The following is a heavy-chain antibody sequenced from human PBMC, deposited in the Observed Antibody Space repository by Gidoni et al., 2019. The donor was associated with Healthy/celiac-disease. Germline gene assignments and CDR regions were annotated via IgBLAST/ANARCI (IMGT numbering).Heavy chain of an antibody. J-gene: IGHJ5*02. V-gene: IGHV1-18*04. CDR2: ISAYKGNK. CDR1: GYTFTSYG. D-gene: IGHD3-16*01. Sequence: QVQLVQSGAEVKKPGASVKVSCKASGYTFTSYGISWVRQAPGQGLEWMGWISAYKGNKNDAQKLQGRVTMTTDTSTSTAYMELRSLRSDDTAVYYCERGRPWGTVAESLFDPWGQGTLVTVSS. CDR3: ERGRPWGTVAESLFDP.